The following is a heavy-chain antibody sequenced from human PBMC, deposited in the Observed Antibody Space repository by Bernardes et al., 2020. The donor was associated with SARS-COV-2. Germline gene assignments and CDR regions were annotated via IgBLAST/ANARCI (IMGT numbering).Heavy chain of an antibody. CDR2: ISGSVGTT. CDR1: GFTFSSYA. Sequence: GGSLRLSCAASGFTFSSYAMSWVRQAPGKGLEWVSSISGSVGTTFYADSVKGRFTISRDNSKNTLYLLMNTLRAEDTAVYYCAKFLAGSSPHRTGATTYFDSWGQGTLVTGSA. D-gene: IGHD1-26*01. J-gene: IGHJ4*02. CDR3: AKFLAGSSPHRTGATTYFDS. V-gene: IGHV3-23*01.